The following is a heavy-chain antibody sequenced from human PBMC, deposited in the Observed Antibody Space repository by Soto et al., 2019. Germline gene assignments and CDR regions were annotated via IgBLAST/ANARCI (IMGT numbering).Heavy chain of an antibody. CDR2: VHYRGSV. J-gene: IGHJ6*02. V-gene: IGHV4-30-4*01. CDR3: AREDDGGDRDYYGLDV. D-gene: IGHD2-21*02. CDR1: GGSISFDHYH. Sequence: SETLSLTCTVSGGSISFDHYHWTWIRQPPGKGLEWIGYVHYRGSVLYNPSLQSRVSISVDTSKNQFSLKLSSVTAADTAVYFCAREDDGGDRDYYGLDVWGQGTTVTVSS.